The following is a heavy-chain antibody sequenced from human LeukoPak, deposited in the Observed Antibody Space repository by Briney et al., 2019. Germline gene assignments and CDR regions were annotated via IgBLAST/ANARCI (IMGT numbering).Heavy chain of an antibody. V-gene: IGHV5-51*01. J-gene: IGHJ4*02. CDR1: GYRFTNYW. Sequence: GESLKISCKGSGYRFTNYWIGWVRQLPGKGLEWMGIIYPGDSDTRYSPSFQGQVTISADKSISTAYLQWSSLKASDTAMYYCASIAVPHGNSWGQGTLVTVSS. CDR3: ASIAVPHGNS. CDR2: IYPGDSDT. D-gene: IGHD6-19*01.